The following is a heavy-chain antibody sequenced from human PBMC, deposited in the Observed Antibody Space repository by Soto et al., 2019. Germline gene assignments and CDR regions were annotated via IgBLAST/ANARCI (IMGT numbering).Heavy chain of an antibody. CDR3: ARTNYYGSGSYYYYYGMDV. Sequence: PGESLKISCNGSGYIFTSYWIGWVRQMPGKGLEWMGIIYPGDSDTRYSPSFQGQVTISADKSISTAYLQWSSLKASDTAMYYCARTNYYGSGSYYYYYGMDVWGQGTTVTVSS. CDR1: GYIFTSYW. V-gene: IGHV5-51*01. CDR2: IYPGDSDT. D-gene: IGHD3-10*01. J-gene: IGHJ6*02.